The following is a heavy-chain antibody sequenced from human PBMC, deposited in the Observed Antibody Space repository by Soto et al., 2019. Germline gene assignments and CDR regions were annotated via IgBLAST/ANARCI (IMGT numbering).Heavy chain of an antibody. J-gene: IGHJ6*02. D-gene: IGHD1-1*01. Sequence: ASVKVSCKASGGTFSSYAISWVRQAPGQGLEWMGGIIPIFGTANYAQKFQGRVTITADESTSTAYMELSSLRSEDTAVYYCARSDSRGVEYYYYGMDVWGQGTTVTVSS. CDR2: IIPIFGTA. CDR1: GGTFSSYA. V-gene: IGHV1-69*13. CDR3: ARSDSRGVEYYYYGMDV.